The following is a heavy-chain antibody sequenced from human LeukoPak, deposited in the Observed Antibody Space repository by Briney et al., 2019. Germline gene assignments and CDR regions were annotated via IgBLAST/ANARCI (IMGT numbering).Heavy chain of an antibody. Sequence: GGSLRLSCAASGLTVSSNYMSWVRQAPGKGLEWVSVIYSGGSAYYADSVKGRFTISRDNSKNTLYLQMNSLRPEDTAVYYCARDLPPAPWNGMDVWGQGTTVTVSS. V-gene: IGHV3-53*01. D-gene: IGHD2-2*01. CDR2: IYSGGSA. CDR1: GLTVSSNY. J-gene: IGHJ6*02. CDR3: ARDLPPAPWNGMDV.